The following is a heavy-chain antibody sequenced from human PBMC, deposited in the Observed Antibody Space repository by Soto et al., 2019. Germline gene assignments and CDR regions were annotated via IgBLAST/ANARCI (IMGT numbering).Heavy chain of an antibody. J-gene: IGHJ4*02. Sequence: SETLSLTCAVYGGSFSGYYWSWIRQPPGKGLEWIGEINHSGSTNYNPSLRSRVTISVDTSKNQFSLKLSSVTAADTAGYYCARFDCSGGSCYPWFFDYWGQGTLVTVSS. D-gene: IGHD2-15*01. V-gene: IGHV4-34*01. CDR3: ARFDCSGGSCYPWFFDY. CDR1: GGSFSGYY. CDR2: INHSGST.